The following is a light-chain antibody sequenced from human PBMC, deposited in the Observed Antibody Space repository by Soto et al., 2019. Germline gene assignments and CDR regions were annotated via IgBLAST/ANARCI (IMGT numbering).Light chain of an antibody. CDR3: QQYNNWPPYT. CDR2: GAS. Sequence: EIVRTQSPATLSVSPGERATLSCRASQSVSSNLAWYQQKPGQAPRLLIYGASTRATGLPARFSGSGSGTEFTLTSSSLQSEVCAVYYCQQYNNWPPYTFGQGTKLEIK. J-gene: IGKJ2*01. V-gene: IGKV3-15*01. CDR1: QSVSSN.